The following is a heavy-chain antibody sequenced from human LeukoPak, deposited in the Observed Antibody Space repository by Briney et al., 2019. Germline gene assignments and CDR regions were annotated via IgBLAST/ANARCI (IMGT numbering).Heavy chain of an antibody. V-gene: IGHV1-46*01. CDR3: ARGRGSSGYYCSLDY. CDR1: GYTFTSYY. Sequence: GASVKVSCKASGYTFTSYYMHWVRQAPGQGLEWMGVINPSGGSTSYAQKFQGRVTMTRDTSISTAYMELSRLRSEDMAVYYCARGRGSSGYYCSLDYWGQGTLVTVSS. D-gene: IGHD3-22*01. CDR2: INPSGGST. J-gene: IGHJ4*02.